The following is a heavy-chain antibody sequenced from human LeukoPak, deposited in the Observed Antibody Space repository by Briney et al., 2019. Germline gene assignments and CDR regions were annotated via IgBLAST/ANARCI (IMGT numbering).Heavy chain of an antibody. D-gene: IGHD3-3*01. Sequence: GGSLRLSCAASGFTVSSNYMSWVRQAPGKGLEWVSVIYSGGSTYYAGSVKGRFTISRDNSKNTLYLQMNSLRAEDTAVYYCARAGNSGTAGPWSGWFDPWGQGTLVTVSS. CDR2: IYSGGST. J-gene: IGHJ5*02. V-gene: IGHV3-66*02. CDR3: ARAGNSGTAGPWSGWFDP. CDR1: GFTVSSNY.